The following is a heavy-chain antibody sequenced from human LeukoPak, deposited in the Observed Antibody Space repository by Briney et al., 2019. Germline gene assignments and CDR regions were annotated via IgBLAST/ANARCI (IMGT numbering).Heavy chain of an antibody. CDR1: GFTFSGYW. V-gene: IGHV3-7*01. CDR3: ARDRGFGADDS. Sequence: QPGGSLRLSCGASGFTFSGYWMSWVRQAPGKGLEWVANIHKDGSAKIYVDCVKGRFTISRDNAKSSLYLQMNSLRVEDTAVYYCARDRGFGADDSWGQGSLVTVSS. CDR2: IHKDGSAK. D-gene: IGHD3-10*01. J-gene: IGHJ4*02.